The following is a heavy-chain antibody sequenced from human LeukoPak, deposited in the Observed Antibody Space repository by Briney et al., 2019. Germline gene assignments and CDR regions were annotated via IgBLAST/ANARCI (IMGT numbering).Heavy chain of an antibody. CDR3: ARLGARQMLEY. Sequence: PGGSLRLSCVASGFRFSRYWMHWVRQAPGKGLEWVANIKQDGGQIYYLESVKGRFTVSRDNAKNSLYLQMNSLRAEDTAVYYCARLGARQMLEYWGQGTLVTVSS. V-gene: IGHV3-7*01. J-gene: IGHJ4*02. D-gene: IGHD4-17*01. CDR1: GFRFSRYW. CDR2: IKQDGGQI.